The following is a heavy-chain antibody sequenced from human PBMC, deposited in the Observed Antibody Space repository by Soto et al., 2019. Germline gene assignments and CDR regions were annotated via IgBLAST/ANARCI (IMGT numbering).Heavy chain of an antibody. V-gene: IGHV6-1*01. Sequence: SQTLSLPCAISGDSVSSNSAAWNWIRQSPSRGLEWLGRTYYRSKWYNDYAVSVKSRITINPDTSKNQFSLQLNSVTPEDTAVYYCARSSTAAAFYYYYYYMDVWGKGTTVTVSS. D-gene: IGHD2-2*01. CDR3: ARSSTAAAFYYYYYYMDV. CDR1: GDSVSSNSAA. CDR2: TYYRSKWYN. J-gene: IGHJ6*03.